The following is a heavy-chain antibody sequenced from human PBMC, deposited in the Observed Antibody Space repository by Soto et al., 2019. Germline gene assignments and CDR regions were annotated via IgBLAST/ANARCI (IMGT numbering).Heavy chain of an antibody. Sequence: SVKVSCKASGGTFSSYAISWVRQAPGQGLEWMGGIIPIFGTANYAQKFQGRVTITADESTSTAYMELSSLRSEDTAVCYCARAGIVVVNSFAFDIWGQGTMVTVSS. J-gene: IGHJ3*02. V-gene: IGHV1-69*13. CDR2: IIPIFGTA. CDR3: ARAGIVVVNSFAFDI. D-gene: IGHD3-22*01. CDR1: GGTFSSYA.